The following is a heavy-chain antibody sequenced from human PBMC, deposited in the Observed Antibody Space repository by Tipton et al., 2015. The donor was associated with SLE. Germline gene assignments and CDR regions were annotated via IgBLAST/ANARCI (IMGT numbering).Heavy chain of an antibody. V-gene: IGHV1-8*01. CDR1: GYTFTSYD. D-gene: IGHD6-13*01. CDR2: MNPNSGNT. Sequence: QSGAEVKKPGASVKVSCKASGYTFTSYDINWVRQATGQGLEWMGWMNPNSGNTGYAQKFQGRVTMTRNTSISTAYMELSSLRSEDTAVNYCERALTRSSSHHFQHWGQGTLVTVSS. J-gene: IGHJ1*01. CDR3: ERALTRSSSHHFQH.